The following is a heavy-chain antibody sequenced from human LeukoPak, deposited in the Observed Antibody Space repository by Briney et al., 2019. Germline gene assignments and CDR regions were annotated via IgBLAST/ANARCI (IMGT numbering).Heavy chain of an antibody. D-gene: IGHD6-25*01. CDR2: ISGSGAST. CDR1: GFTFSNYA. J-gene: IGHJ4*02. CDR3: APDLRGSASSLDD. V-gene: IGHV3-23*01. Sequence: GGSLRLSCAASGFTFSNYAMSCVRQAPGKGLEWVSLISGSGASTYYPDSVKGRFTISRDNSKNTLSLQMNSLRAEDTAVYYCAPDLRGSASSLDDWGQGTLVTVSS.